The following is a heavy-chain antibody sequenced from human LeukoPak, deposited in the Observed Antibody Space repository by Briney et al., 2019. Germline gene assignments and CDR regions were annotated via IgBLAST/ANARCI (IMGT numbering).Heavy chain of an antibody. CDR2: TNWNGGST. J-gene: IGHJ6*03. V-gene: IGHV3-20*04. D-gene: IGHD1-7*01. Sequence: GGSLRLSCEVSGFTSSTYTMNWVRQAPGKGLEWVSATNWNGGSTHYADSVKGRFTISRDNAKNSLYLQLSSLRVEDTALYYCARRRRGNTVPYYYYMDVWGKGTTVTVSS. CDR3: ARRRRGNTVPYYYYMDV. CDR1: GFTSSTYT.